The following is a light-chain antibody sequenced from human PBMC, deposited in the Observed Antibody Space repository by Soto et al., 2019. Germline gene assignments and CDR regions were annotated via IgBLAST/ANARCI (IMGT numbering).Light chain of an antibody. J-gene: IGKJ1*01. CDR2: AAS. CDR3: QRFYSTPT. V-gene: IGKV1-39*01. CDR1: QNISTY. Sequence: DIQLTQSPSSLSASVGDRVTINCLASQNISTYLNWYQHKPGKAPNLLINAASNLQSGVPSRFSRSVYGTDLTLTFSSLQLEDCATYYWQRFYSTPTFGQETPVQLK.